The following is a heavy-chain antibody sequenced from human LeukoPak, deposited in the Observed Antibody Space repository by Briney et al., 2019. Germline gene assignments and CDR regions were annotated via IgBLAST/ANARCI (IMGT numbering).Heavy chain of an antibody. J-gene: IGHJ3*02. CDR1: GYTFIGYY. V-gene: IGHV1-2*02. CDR2: INPNSGGT. D-gene: IGHD6-13*01. CDR3: ASSAAADAFDI. Sequence: ASVKVSCKASGYTFIGYYMHWVRQAPGQGLEWMGWINPNSGGTNYAQKFQGRVTMTRNTSISTAYMELSSLRSEDTAVYYCASSAAADAFDIWGQGTMVTVSS.